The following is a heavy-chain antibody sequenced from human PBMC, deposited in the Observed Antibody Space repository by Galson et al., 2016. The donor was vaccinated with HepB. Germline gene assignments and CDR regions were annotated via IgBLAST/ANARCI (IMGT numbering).Heavy chain of an antibody. D-gene: IGHD6-19*01. CDR2: IKNDGTTT. Sequence: SLRLSCAASGITFSRYWMHWVRQAPGKGLVWVSHIKNDGTTTNYADSVRGRFIISRDNAKNTLYLQMKSLRAEDTAVYYCARLSLVSAGTIDYWGQGTLVVVSS. V-gene: IGHV3-74*01. CDR3: ARLSLVSAGTIDY. J-gene: IGHJ4*02. CDR1: GITFSRYW.